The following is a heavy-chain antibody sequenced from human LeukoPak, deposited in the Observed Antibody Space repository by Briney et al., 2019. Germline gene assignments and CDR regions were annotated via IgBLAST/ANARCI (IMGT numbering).Heavy chain of an antibody. Sequence: GGSLRLSCAASGFTFDDYSMPWVRQAPGKGLEWVSLISRDGRSTYYTDSVKGRFTISRDNSKNSLYLQMNSLRIEDTALYYCAKEDPATVRCTFDYWGQGTPVTVSS. CDR3: AKEDPATVRCTFDY. CDR1: GFTFDDYS. D-gene: IGHD2-8*01. V-gene: IGHV3-43*01. J-gene: IGHJ4*02. CDR2: ISRDGRST.